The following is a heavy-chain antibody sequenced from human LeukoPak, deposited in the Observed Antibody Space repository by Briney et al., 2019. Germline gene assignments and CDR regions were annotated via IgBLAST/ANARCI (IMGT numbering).Heavy chain of an antibody. CDR2: IGGRGGST. J-gene: IGHJ4*02. CDR1: GFRFSDFT. V-gene: IGHV3-23*01. CDR3: AKDSPGIAAQGDYFDY. Sequence: GGSLRLSCAASGFRFSDFTMTWVRQAPGKGPEWVSAIGGRGGSTYYADSVKGRFTISRDNSKNTLYLQMNSLRAEDTAVYYCAKDSPGIAAQGDYFDYWGQGTLVTVSS. D-gene: IGHD6-6*01.